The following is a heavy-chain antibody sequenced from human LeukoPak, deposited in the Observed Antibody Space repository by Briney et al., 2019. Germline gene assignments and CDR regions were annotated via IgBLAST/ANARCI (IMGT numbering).Heavy chain of an antibody. CDR1: GYTFTGSGWY. V-gene: IGHV1-2*02. Sequence: ASVKVSFKASGYTFTGSGWYLYWLRQAPGQGLECVGWLHPNNGATGYAQKFQGRVDMTTDTSISTAYMELSRLRPDDTAIYYCARDGPAQMVDFDYWGQGTLVTVSS. D-gene: IGHD3-10*01. CDR2: LHPNNGAT. CDR3: ARDGPAQMVDFDY. J-gene: IGHJ4*02.